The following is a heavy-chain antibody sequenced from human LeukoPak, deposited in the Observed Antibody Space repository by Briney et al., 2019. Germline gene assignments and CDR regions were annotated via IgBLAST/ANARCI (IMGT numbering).Heavy chain of an antibody. D-gene: IGHD3-22*01. V-gene: IGHV4-39*07. CDR1: GGSITSSSYY. J-gene: IGHJ1*01. CDR3: ASSELTYYYDSSGYPAEYFQH. Sequence: SETLSLTCTVSGGSITSSSYYWGWIRQPPGKGLEWIGIIYYSGTTYYNPSLKSRVTISVDTSKNRFSLKLSSVTAADTAVYYCASSELTYYYDSSGYPAEYFQHWGQGTLVTVSS. CDR2: IYYSGTT.